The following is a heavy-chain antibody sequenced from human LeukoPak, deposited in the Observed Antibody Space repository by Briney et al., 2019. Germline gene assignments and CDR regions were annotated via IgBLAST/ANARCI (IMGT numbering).Heavy chain of an antibody. Sequence: GGSLRLSCTTSGLTFSTSGFNWVRQAPGKGLERVASIGPTGFDRYHADSIKGRFTISRDNANNFLYLQMDSLRAEDTAVYYCATETNGRHYDYWGQGTLLTVSS. CDR3: ATETNGRHYDY. CDR1: GLTFSTSG. D-gene: IGHD1-14*01. J-gene: IGHJ4*02. CDR2: IGPTGFDR. V-gene: IGHV3-21*06.